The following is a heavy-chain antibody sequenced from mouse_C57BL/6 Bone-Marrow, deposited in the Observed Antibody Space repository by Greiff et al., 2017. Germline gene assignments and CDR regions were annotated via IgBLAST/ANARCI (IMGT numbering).Heavy chain of an antibody. J-gene: IGHJ4*01. V-gene: IGHV3-6*01. D-gene: IGHD4-1*01. CDR3: ARENWDGYAMDY. Sequence: EVKLQESGPGLVKPSQSLSLTCSATGYSITSGYYWNWIRQFPGNKLEWMGYISYDGSNNYNPSLKNRTSITRDTSKNQFFLKLNSVTTEDTATYYCARENWDGYAMDYWGQGTSVTVSS. CDR1: GYSITSGYY. CDR2: ISYDGSN.